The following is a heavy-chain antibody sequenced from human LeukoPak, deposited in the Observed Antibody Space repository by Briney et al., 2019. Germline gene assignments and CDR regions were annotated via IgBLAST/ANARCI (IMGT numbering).Heavy chain of an antibody. D-gene: IGHD1-14*01. CDR3: ARAPQDTENWFDP. Sequence: SVKVSCKASGGTFSSYAISWVRQAPGQGLEWMGGIIPIFGTANYAQKFQGRVTITTDESTSTAYMELSSLRSEDTAVYYCARAPQDTENWFDPWGQGTLVTVSS. CDR1: GGTFSSYA. J-gene: IGHJ5*02. CDR2: IIPIFGTA. V-gene: IGHV1-69*05.